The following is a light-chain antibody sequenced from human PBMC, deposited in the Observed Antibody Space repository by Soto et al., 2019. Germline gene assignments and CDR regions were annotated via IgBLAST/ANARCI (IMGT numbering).Light chain of an antibody. Sequence: QSALTQPVSVSGSPGQSITISCTGSSSDIGDYDYVSWYQQHPGKAPKVLISEVSNRPSGVSNRFSGSKSGNTASLTISGLQAEDEADYYCNSYATGNTRVFGTGTKVTVL. CDR3: NSYATGNTRV. V-gene: IGLV2-14*01. CDR2: EVS. CDR1: SSDIGDYDY. J-gene: IGLJ1*01.